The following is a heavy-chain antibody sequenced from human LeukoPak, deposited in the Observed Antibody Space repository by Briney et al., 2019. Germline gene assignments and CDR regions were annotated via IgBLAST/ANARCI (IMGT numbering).Heavy chain of an antibody. D-gene: IGHD3-16*02. CDR3: ARTSDYIWGSFRSHSFDS. V-gene: IGHV4-39*01. CDR1: GGSISSNNYY. CDR2: LYYSGSS. J-gene: IGHJ4*02. Sequence: SETLSLTCTVSGGSISSNNYYWRWIRQPPGKGLEWIGRLYYSGSSYYNPSLKRRVTISVDASKNPFSLKLSSVTAADTGVYYCARTSDYIWGSFRSHSFDSWGQGTLVTVSS.